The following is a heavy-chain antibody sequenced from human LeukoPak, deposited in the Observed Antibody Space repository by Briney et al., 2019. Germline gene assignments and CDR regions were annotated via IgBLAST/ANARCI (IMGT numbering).Heavy chain of an antibody. CDR2: INPNSGGT. V-gene: IGHV1-2*02. Sequence: ASVKVSCKASGYTFTGYYMHWVRQAPGQGLEWMGWINPNSGGTNYAQKFQGRVTMTRDTSISTAYMELSRLRSDDTAVYYCARLKRSLGELSQPYGMDVWGQGTTVTVSS. D-gene: IGHD3-16*02. J-gene: IGHJ6*02. CDR1: GYTFTGYY. CDR3: ARLKRSLGELSQPYGMDV.